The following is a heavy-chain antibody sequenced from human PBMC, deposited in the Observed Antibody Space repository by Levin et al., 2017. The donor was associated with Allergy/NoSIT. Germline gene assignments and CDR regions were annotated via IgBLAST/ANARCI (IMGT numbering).Heavy chain of an antibody. D-gene: IGHD3-10*01. J-gene: IGHJ4*02. CDR3: ARKHAWYGAWYFDY. CDR1: GFTVSSNY. V-gene: IGHV3-66*02. Sequence: GGSLRLSCAASGFTVSSNYMSWVRQAPGKGLEWVSVIYSGGDTYYADSVMGRFTISRDNSTNTLYLQMNSLRAEDTAVYYCARKHAWYGAWYFDYWGQGTLVSVSA. CDR2: IYSGGDT.